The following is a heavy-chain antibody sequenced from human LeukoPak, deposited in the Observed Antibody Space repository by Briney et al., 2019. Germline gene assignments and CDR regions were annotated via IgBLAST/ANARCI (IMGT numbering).Heavy chain of an antibody. Sequence: GGSLRLSCAASGFTFTNYGMHWVRQAPGKGLEWVAVVWFDGTNKYYADSVKGRFTISRDNSKNTVYLQMNSLRAEDTAVYYCARAHCSGRGCYQRYDGFDIWGQGTVVTVSS. CDR1: GFTFTNYG. CDR2: VWFDGTNK. CDR3: ARAHCSGRGCYQRYDGFDI. V-gene: IGHV3-33*01. J-gene: IGHJ3*02. D-gene: IGHD2-15*01.